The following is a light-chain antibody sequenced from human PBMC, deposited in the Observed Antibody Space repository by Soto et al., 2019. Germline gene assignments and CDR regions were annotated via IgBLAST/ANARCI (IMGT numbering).Light chain of an antibody. CDR2: EDN. CDR3: QSYDSSNWV. V-gene: IGLV6-57*03. CDR1: SGSIASNY. Sequence: NFMLTQPHSVSESPGKTVTISCTRSSGSIASNYVQWYQQRPGSAPTTVIYEDNQRPSGVPDRFSGSTDSSSNSASLTISXXXTEDEADYYCQSYDSSNWVFGGGTKLTVL. J-gene: IGLJ3*02.